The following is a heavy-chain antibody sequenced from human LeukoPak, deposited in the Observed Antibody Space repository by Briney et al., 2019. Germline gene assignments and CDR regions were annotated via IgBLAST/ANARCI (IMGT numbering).Heavy chain of an antibody. D-gene: IGHD6-19*01. V-gene: IGHV3-33*01. J-gene: IGHJ4*02. CDR1: GSTFSSYG. CDR3: ARDSAVAGHFDY. Sequence: GRSLRLSCAASGSTFSSYGMHWVRQAPGKGLEWVAVIWYDGSNKYYADSVKGRFTISRDNSKNTLYLQMNSLRAEDTAVYYCARDSAVAGHFDYWGQGTPVTVSS. CDR2: IWYDGSNK.